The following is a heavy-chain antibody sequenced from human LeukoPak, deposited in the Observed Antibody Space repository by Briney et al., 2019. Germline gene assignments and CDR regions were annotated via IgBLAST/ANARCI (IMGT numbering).Heavy chain of an antibody. CDR2: IKQDGSEK. D-gene: IGHD1-26*01. CDR3: ARQGALKVGATWTNWFDP. CDR1: GFTFSSYW. Sequence: GGSLRLSCAASGFTFSSYWMSWVRQAPGKGLEWVANIKQDGSEKCYVDSVKGRFTISRDNAKNSLYLQMNSLRAEDTAVYYCARQGALKVGATWTNWFDPWGQGTLVTVSS. J-gene: IGHJ5*02. V-gene: IGHV3-7*03.